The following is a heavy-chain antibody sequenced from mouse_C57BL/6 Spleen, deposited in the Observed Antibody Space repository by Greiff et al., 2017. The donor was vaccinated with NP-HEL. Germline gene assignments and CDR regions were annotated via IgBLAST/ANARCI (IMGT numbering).Heavy chain of an antibody. J-gene: IGHJ1*03. CDR2: ISSGGSYT. CDR3: ARPPRGGYFDV. V-gene: IGHV5-6*01. Sequence: EVQRVESGGDLVKPGGSLKLSCAASGFTFSSYGMSWVRQTPDKRLEWVATISSGGSYTYYPDSVKGRFTISRDNAKNTLYLQMSSLKSEDTAMYYCARPPRGGYFDVWGTGTTVTVSS. CDR1: GFTFSSYG.